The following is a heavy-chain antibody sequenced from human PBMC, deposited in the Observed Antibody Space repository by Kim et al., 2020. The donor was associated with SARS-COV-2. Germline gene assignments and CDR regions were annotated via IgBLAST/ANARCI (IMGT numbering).Heavy chain of an antibody. D-gene: IGHD6-13*01. CDR1: GGSISSGSYY. Sequence: SETLSLTCTVSGGSISSGSYYWSWIRQPAGKGLEWIGRFYTSGSTNYNPSLKSRVTISVDTSENQFSLKLNSVTAADTAVYYCARGWVSSYYGMDVWGQGTTVTVSS. CDR2: FYTSGST. J-gene: IGHJ6*02. CDR3: ARGWVSSYYGMDV. V-gene: IGHV4-61*02.